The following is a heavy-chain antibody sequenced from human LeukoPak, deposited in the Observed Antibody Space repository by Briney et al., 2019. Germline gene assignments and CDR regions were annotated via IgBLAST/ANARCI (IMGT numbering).Heavy chain of an antibody. V-gene: IGHV4-4*07. Sequence: SETLSLTCTVSGDSMSSYYWTWLRQPAGKGPEWIGRIYTSGFTNYNPSLKSRVTMSVDTSKNQFSLKLNSMTAADAAMYYWAGGSRAHLYVVFDHWGQGTRVTVSS. D-gene: IGHD2-21*01. CDR2: IYTSGFT. CDR3: AGGSRAHLYVVFDH. J-gene: IGHJ4*02. CDR1: GDSMSSYY.